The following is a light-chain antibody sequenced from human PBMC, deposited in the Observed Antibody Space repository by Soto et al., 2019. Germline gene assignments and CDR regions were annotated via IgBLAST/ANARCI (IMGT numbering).Light chain of an antibody. J-gene: IGLJ1*01. CDR2: YMSDSDK. V-gene: IGLV5-45*01. Sequence: QSVLTQPASLSASPGASASLTCTLRSDINVGSYRIYWYQQRPGSPPQYLLRYMSDSDKQQASGVPSRFSGSKDVSANAGILLISGLQSEDEADYYCMIRRTSAYVFGTGTKVTVL. CDR3: MIRRTSAYV. CDR1: SDINVGSYR.